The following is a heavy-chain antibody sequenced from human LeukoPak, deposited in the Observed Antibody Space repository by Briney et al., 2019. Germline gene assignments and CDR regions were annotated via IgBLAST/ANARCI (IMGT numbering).Heavy chain of an antibody. CDR1: GGTFSSYT. Sequence: GASVKVSCKASGGTFSSYTISWVRQAPGQGLEWMGRIIPILGIANYAQKFQGRVTITADKSTSTAYMELSSLRSEDTAVYYCARDHEMGGMDVWGQGTMVTVSS. CDR2: IIPILGIA. CDR3: ARDHEMGGMDV. D-gene: IGHD5-24*01. V-gene: IGHV1-69*04. J-gene: IGHJ6*02.